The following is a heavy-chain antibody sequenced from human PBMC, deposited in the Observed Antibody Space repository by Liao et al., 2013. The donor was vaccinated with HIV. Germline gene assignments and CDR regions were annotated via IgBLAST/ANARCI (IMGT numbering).Heavy chain of an antibody. Sequence: QLQLQESGSGLVKPSQTLSLTCAVSGGSISSSSYYWGWIRQPPGKGLEWIGTIYYSGSTYYNSSLKSRVTISVDTSKNQFSLKLSSVTAADTAVYYCARFLPHCGGDCYPPYNWFDPWGQEPWSSSPQ. CDR3: ARFLPHCGGDCYPPYNWFDP. CDR1: GGSISSSSYY. D-gene: IGHD2-21*01. J-gene: IGHJ5*02. V-gene: IGHV4-39*07. CDR2: IYYSGST.